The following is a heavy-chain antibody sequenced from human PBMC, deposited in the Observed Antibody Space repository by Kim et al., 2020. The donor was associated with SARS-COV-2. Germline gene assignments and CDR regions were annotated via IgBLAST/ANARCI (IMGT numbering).Heavy chain of an antibody. Sequence: GESLKISCQGSGYTFTTYWIGWVRRMPGKGLEWMGIIYPGDFGDSDARYSPSFQGQVTFSADKSISTAYLQWSSLKASDTAMYYCARLRRDGYNHFDYWGQGTLVTVSS. CDR3: ARLRRDGYNHFDY. CDR1: GYTFTTYW. J-gene: IGHJ4*02. V-gene: IGHV5-51*01. CDR2: IYPGDFGDSDA. D-gene: IGHD2-21*01.